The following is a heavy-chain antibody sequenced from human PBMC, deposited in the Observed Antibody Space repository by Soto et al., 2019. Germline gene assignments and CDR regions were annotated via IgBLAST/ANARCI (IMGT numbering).Heavy chain of an antibody. V-gene: IGHV1-18*01. CDR3: VRGRSYSVYDF. CDR2: ISPYNGNT. CDR1: GYIFITYG. Sequence: ASVKVSCKASGYIFITYGISWVRQAPGQGLEWMGRISPYNGNTNYAQNLQGRVTMTTDTSNNQIFLNLTSVTAADTAVFYCVRGRSYSVYDFWGPGTLVTVSS. J-gene: IGHJ4*02. D-gene: IGHD5-12*01.